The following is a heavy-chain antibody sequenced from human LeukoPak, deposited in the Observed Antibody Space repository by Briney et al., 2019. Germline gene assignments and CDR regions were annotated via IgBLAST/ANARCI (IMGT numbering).Heavy chain of an antibody. J-gene: IGHJ4*02. V-gene: IGHV3-33*06. CDR3: AKPSRFWSGYSYPTVDFDY. D-gene: IGHD3-3*01. CDR1: GFTFSSCG. CDR2: IWYDGSNK. Sequence: PGRSLRLSCAASGFTFSSCGMHWVRQAPGKGLEWVAVIWYDGSNKYYADSVKGRFTISRDNSKNTLYLQMNSLRAEDTAVYYCAKPSRFWSGYSYPTVDFDYWGQGTLVTVSS.